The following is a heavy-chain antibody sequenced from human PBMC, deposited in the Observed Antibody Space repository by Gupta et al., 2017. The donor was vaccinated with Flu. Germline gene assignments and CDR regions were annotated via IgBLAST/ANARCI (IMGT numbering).Heavy chain of an antibody. CDR2: TYYRSKWNS. Sequence: QVQLKQSGPGLVKPSQTLSLTCAISGDSVSSISGTWNWIRQSPSRGLEWLGRTYYRSKWNSDYALSVISRITINPDTSKNHFSLQLNSVTPEDTAVYFCARGTYYFDYWGQGTPVTVSS. V-gene: IGHV6-1*01. CDR1: GDSVSSISGT. J-gene: IGHJ4*02. CDR3: ARGTYYFDY.